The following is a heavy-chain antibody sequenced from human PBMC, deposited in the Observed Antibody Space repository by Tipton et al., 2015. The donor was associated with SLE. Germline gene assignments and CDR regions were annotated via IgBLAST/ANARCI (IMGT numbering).Heavy chain of an antibody. CDR2: VYYGGST. D-gene: IGHD3-3*01. CDR1: GGSISNLY. Sequence: TLSLTCNVSGGSISNLYWSWIRQPPGKPLEWIGYVYYGGSTKYNPSLKSRVTISVDTSKNQFSLKLTSVTAADTAVYYCARALPFNYDFWSGYSTDPFDAWGQGTMVTVSA. J-gene: IGHJ3*01. CDR3: ARALPFNYDFWSGYSTDPFDA. V-gene: IGHV4-59*11.